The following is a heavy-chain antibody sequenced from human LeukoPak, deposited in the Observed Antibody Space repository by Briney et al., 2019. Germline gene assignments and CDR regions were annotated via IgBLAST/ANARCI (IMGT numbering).Heavy chain of an antibody. CDR1: GGSFSGYY. V-gene: IGHV4-34*01. D-gene: IGHD6-13*01. CDR2: INHSGST. Sequence: PSETLSLTCAVYGGSFSGYYWSWIRQPPGKGLEWIGEINHSGSTSYNPSLKSRVTISVDTSKNQFSLKLSSVTAADTAVYYCARAKSSSWHIFDYWGQGTLVTVSS. CDR3: ARAKSSSWHIFDY. J-gene: IGHJ4*02.